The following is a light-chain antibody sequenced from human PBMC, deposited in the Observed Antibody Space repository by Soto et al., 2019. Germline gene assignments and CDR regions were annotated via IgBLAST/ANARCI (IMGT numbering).Light chain of an antibody. CDR1: SSNVGSYKL. CDR2: EVN. V-gene: IGLV2-23*02. J-gene: IGLJ1*01. Sequence: QAVVTQPASVSGSPGQSITISCTGTSSNVGSYKLVSWYQQHPGKAPKLMIFEVNKRPAGVSNRFSGSKSGNTASLTISGLTVEDEADYYCCSSGGSPTYVFGTGTKLTVL. CDR3: CSSGGSPTYV.